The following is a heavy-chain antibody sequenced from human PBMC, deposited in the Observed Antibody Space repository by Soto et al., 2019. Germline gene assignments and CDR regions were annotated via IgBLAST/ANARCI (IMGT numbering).Heavy chain of an antibody. J-gene: IGHJ6*02. D-gene: IGHD3-10*01. V-gene: IGHV3-33*01. CDR1: GFTFSTYG. CDR2: IWDDGSNK. Sequence: PGGSLRLSCAASGFTFSTYGMHWVRRAPGKGLEWVAVIWDDGSNKYYVDSVKGRFTISRDNSKNTLYLQMNSLRVEDTAVYYCVRDKGNYYGSGRSGTDVWGQGTTVTVSS. CDR3: VRDKGNYYGSGRSGTDV.